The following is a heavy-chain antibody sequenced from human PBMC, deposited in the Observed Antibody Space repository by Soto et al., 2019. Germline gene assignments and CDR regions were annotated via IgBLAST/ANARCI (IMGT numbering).Heavy chain of an antibody. V-gene: IGHV5-51*01. CDR1: GYSFTSYW. D-gene: IGHD6-25*01. CDR2: IYPGDSDT. CDR3: ARPSGYSSGSGAFDI. J-gene: IGHJ3*02. Sequence: GESLKISCKGSGYSFTSYWIGWVRQMPGKGLEWMGIIYPGDSDTRYSPSFQGQVTISADNSISTAYLQWSSLKASDTAMYYCARPSGYSSGSGAFDIWGQGTMVTVSS.